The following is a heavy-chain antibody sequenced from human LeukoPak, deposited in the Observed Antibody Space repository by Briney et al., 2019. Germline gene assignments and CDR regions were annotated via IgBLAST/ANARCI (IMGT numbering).Heavy chain of an antibody. Sequence: ASVKVSFKASGYTFTNYYMVWVRQAPGQGLEWMGLINPSSGTTNYAQKFQGRVTMTRDMSTSTVYMELSSLRSEDTAVYYCARGPHKRTYDRDNWFDPWGQGTLVTVSS. CDR3: ARGPHKRTYDRDNWFDP. D-gene: IGHD3-3*01. V-gene: IGHV1-46*01. CDR2: INPSSGTT. CDR1: GYTFTNYY. J-gene: IGHJ5*02.